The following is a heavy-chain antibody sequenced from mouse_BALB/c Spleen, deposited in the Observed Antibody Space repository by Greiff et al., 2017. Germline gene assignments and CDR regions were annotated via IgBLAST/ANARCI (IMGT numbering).Heavy chain of an antibody. CDR1: GYTFTSYW. CDR2: IDPSDSYT. CDR3: ARSHKFITTVVHYYAMDY. Sequence: VQLQQPGAELVKPGASVTLSCKASGYTFTSYWMHWVKQRPGQGLEWIGEIDPSDSYTNYNQKFKGKATLTVDKSSSTAYMQLSSLTSEDSAVYYCARSHKFITTVVHYYAMDYWGQGTSVTVSS. D-gene: IGHD1-1*01. J-gene: IGHJ4*01. V-gene: IGHV1-69*02.